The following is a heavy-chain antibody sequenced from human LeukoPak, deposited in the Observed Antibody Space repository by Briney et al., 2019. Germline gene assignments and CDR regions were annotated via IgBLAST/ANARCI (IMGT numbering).Heavy chain of an antibody. CDR1: GYSFTSYW. CDR2: IYPGDSDT. CDR3: ARHNIPDY. D-gene: IGHD2/OR15-2a*01. V-gene: IGHV5-51*01. J-gene: IGHJ4*02. Sequence: GESLKISCKGSGYSFTSYWIGWLRQMPGKGLEWMGIIYPGDSDTSYSPSFQGQVTISADKSISPFYLQWSTLKAADTAMYYCARHNIPDYWGQGTLVTVSS.